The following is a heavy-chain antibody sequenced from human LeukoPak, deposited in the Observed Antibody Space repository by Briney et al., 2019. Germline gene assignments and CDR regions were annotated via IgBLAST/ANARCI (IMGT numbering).Heavy chain of an antibody. Sequence: PSETLSLTCPVSGGSISNYYYWTWIRQPPGKGLEWIGYVYYTGSTNFNPSLKSRVTMSLDTSRNQFSLKLTSLTAADTAVYYCARGRSGGDWFDPWGQGTLVTVSS. D-gene: IGHD3-10*01. V-gene: IGHV4-59*01. CDR3: ARGRSGGDWFDP. J-gene: IGHJ5*02. CDR1: GGSISNYY. CDR2: VYYTGST.